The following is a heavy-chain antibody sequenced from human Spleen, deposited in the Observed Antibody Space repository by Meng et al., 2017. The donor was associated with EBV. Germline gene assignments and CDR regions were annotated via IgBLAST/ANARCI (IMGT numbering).Heavy chain of an antibody. D-gene: IGHD6-13*01. CDR1: GFTFSQYW. CDR2: VHSDGSST. J-gene: IGHJ4*02. Sequence: GQVVESGGGLVPPGGSLRLSCAASGFTFSQYWMHWVRQAPGKGLVWVSRVHSDGSSTSYADSVKGRFTISRDNAKNTLYLQMNNLRAEDTAVYYCATGIRAAGDYWGQGTLVTVSS. V-gene: IGHV3-74*01. CDR3: ATGIRAAGDY.